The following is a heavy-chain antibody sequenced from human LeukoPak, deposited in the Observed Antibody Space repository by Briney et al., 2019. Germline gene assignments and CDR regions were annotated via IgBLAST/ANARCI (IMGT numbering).Heavy chain of an antibody. J-gene: IGHJ4*02. CDR1: GGSFSGYY. CDR2: INHSGST. Sequence: SETLSLTCAVYGGSFSGYYWSWVRQPPGKGLEWIGEINHSGSTNYNPSLTSRVTISVDTSKNQFSLKLSSVTAADTAVYYCARGFGSSSGGFDYWGQGTLVTVSS. D-gene: IGHD6-6*01. CDR3: ARGFGSSSGGFDY. V-gene: IGHV4-34*01.